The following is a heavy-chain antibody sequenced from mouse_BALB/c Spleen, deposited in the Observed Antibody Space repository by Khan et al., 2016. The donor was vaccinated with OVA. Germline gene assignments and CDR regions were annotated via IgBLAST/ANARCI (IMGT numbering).Heavy chain of an antibody. J-gene: IGHJ2*01. V-gene: IGHV1-87*01. CDR3: ASYRYDYFDY. CDR1: GYTFTSYW. CDR2: IYPGDGDT. D-gene: IGHD2-14*01. Sequence: QVQLQQSGAELARPGASVKLSCKSSGYTFTSYWMQWVKQRPGQGLEWIGAIYPGDGDTRYTQKFKGKATLTADKSSSTAYMQLSSLASEDAAVYDYASYRYDYFDYWGQGTTLTVSS.